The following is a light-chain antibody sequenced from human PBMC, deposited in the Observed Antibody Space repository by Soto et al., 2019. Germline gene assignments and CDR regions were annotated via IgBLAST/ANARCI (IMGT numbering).Light chain of an antibody. CDR2: IAS. CDR3: QQYGTSPWT. CDR1: QSVSSNY. J-gene: IGKJ1*01. V-gene: IGKV3-20*01. Sequence: EIVLTQSPGTLSLFPGERATLSCRSTQSVSSNYLAWYQQKPGQAPRLLVCIASSRATGIPDRFSGSGSGTDFTLTISRLEPEDFAVYYCQQYGTSPWTFGQGTKVEIK.